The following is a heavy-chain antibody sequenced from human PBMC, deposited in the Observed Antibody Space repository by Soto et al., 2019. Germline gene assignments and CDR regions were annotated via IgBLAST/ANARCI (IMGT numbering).Heavy chain of an antibody. Sequence: QVQLVQSGAEVKKPGASVKVSCKASGYTFTSYDINWVRQATGQGLEWMGWMNPNSGNTGYAQKFQGRVTMTRNTSISTAYMELSSLRSEDTAVYYCTTHEVGYYYYGMHVWGQGTTVTVS. CDR1: GYTFTSYD. D-gene: IGHD4-17*01. J-gene: IGHJ6*02. V-gene: IGHV1-8*01. CDR2: MNPNSGNT. CDR3: TTHEVGYYYYGMHV.